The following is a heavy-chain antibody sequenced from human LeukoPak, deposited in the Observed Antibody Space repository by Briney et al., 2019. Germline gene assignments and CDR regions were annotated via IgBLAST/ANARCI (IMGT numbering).Heavy chain of an antibody. D-gene: IGHD4-17*01. CDR3: AKFPYGDYVHY. V-gene: IGHV3-7*05. CDR1: GFTFSNFW. Sequence: GGSLRLSCAASGFTFSNFWMSWVRQAPGKGLEWVANIKGDGSEKYHVDSVKGRFTISRDNAKNSLYLQMNSLRAEDTAVYYCAKFPYGDYVHYWGQGTLVTVSS. CDR2: IKGDGSEK. J-gene: IGHJ4*02.